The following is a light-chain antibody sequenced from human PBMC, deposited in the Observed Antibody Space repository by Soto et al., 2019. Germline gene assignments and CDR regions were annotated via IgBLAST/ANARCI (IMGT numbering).Light chain of an antibody. CDR3: SSYTSSSTYV. CDR2: DVS. J-gene: IGLJ1*01. CDR1: SSEVAGYNY. Sequence: QSALTQPASVSGSPGQSITISCTGTSSEVAGYNYVSWYQQHPGKAPKLMIYDVSNRPSGVSNRFSGSKSGNTASLTISGLQAEDEADYYCSSYTSSSTYVFGTGTKLTVL. V-gene: IGLV2-14*01.